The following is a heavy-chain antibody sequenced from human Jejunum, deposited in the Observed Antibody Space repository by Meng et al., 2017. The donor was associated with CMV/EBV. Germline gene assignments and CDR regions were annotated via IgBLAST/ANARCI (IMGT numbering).Heavy chain of an antibody. V-gene: IGHV1-2*06. D-gene: IGHD1-1*01. Sequence: SGKASGYTFTGYNMHWVRQAPGQRLEWMGRIITNTGGTNYAQKFQGRVTMTRDTSISTGYMELNRLRSDDTAVYYCARGHNFGFEYWGQGTLVTVSS. CDR1: GYTFTGYN. CDR2: IITNTGGT. J-gene: IGHJ4*02. CDR3: ARGHNFGFEY.